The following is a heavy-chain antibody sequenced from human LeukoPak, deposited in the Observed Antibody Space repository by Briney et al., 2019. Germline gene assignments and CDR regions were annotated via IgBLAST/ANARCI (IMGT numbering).Heavy chain of an antibody. CDR1: GLNFIYYG. V-gene: IGHV3-30*02. CDR3: ARDSRHLSSTRGGLKESRVAFFDY. CDR2: FRYDGSNT. J-gene: IGHJ4*02. D-gene: IGHD6-13*01. Sequence: PGGSLRLSCVPSGLNFIYYGMYWVPQAPGKGREGVAFFRYDGSNTYYVDSVKGRFTISRDKNTLYLQMNSLRAEDTALYYCARDSRHLSSTRGGLKESRVAFFDYWGQGTLVTVSS.